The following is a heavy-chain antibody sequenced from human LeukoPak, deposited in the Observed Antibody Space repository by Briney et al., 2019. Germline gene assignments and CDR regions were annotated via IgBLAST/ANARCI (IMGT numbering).Heavy chain of an antibody. V-gene: IGHV3-21*01. CDR3: ARDDVCSSTSCYSGGWFDP. Sequence: GSLRLSCAASGFTFSSYSMNWVRQAPGKGLEWVSSISSSSSYIYYADSVKGRFTISRDNAKNSLYLQMNSLRAEDTAVYYCARDDVCSSTSCYSGGWFDPWGQGTLVTVSS. CDR1: GFTFSSYS. J-gene: IGHJ5*02. CDR2: ISSSSSYI. D-gene: IGHD2-2*02.